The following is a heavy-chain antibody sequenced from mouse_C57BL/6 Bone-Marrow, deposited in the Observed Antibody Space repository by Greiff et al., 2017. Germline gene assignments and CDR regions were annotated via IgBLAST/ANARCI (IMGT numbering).Heavy chain of an antibody. Sequence: EVQLQQSGPGMVKPSQSLSLTCTVTGYSITSGYDWHWIRHFPGNKLEWMGYISYSGSTNYNPSLKSRISITHDTSKNHFFLKLNSVTTEDTATYYCARDLGRRYFDDWGQGTTLTVSA. J-gene: IGHJ2*01. D-gene: IGHD4-1*01. CDR3: ARDLGRRYFDD. V-gene: IGHV3-1*01. CDR2: ISYSGST. CDR1: GYSITSGYD.